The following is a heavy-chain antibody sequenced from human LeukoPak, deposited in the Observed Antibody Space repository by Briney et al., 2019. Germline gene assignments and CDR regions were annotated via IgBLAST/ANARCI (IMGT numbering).Heavy chain of an antibody. J-gene: IGHJ3*02. V-gene: IGHV3-23*01. CDR3: AKGDCSGWYCAFDI. CDR2: ISGSGGST. Sequence: GGSLRLSCTASGFTFGDYAMSWFRQAPGKGLEWVSAISGSGGSTYYADSVKGRFTISRDNSKNTLYLQMNSLRAEDTAVYYCAKGDCSGWYCAFDIWGQGTMVTVSS. CDR1: GFTFGDYA. D-gene: IGHD6-19*01.